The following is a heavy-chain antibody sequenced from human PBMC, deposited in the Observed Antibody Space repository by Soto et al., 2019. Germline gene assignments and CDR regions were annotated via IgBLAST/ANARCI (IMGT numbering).Heavy chain of an antibody. V-gene: IGHV1-24*01. CDR1: GYTLTELS. Sequence: AASVKVSCKVSGYTLTELSMHWVRQAPGKGLEWMGGFDPEDGETIYAQKFQGRVAMTEDTSTDTAYMELSSLRSEGTAVYYCATCGSYYSRGGVYYYYYGMDVWGQGTTVTVSS. D-gene: IGHD1-26*01. J-gene: IGHJ6*02. CDR3: ATCGSYYSRGGVYYYYYGMDV. CDR2: FDPEDGET.